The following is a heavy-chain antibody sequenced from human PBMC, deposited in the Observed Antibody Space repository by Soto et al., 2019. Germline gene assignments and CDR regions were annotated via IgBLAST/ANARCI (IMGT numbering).Heavy chain of an antibody. D-gene: IGHD5-12*01. CDR1: GGTFTRYP. J-gene: IGHJ4*02. CDR3: ASALEFRDGYISHFDY. Sequence: SVKVACKASGGTFTRYPFNWVRQAPGQGPEWMGGIIPIIGVPNYAQEFQGRVTITADESTSTVYMEMSSLRSEDTAVYYCASALEFRDGYISHFDYWGQGTLVTVSS. CDR2: IIPIIGVP. V-gene: IGHV1-69*10.